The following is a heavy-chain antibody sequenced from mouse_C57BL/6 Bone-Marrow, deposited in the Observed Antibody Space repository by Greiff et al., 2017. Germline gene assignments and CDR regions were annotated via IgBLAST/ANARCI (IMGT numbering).Heavy chain of an antibody. J-gene: IGHJ2*01. CDR2: IDPNSGGT. V-gene: IGHV1-72*01. CDR1: GYTFTSYW. D-gene: IGHD2-4*01. CDR3: ARFPYYDYEEGYFDY. Sequence: QQSCKASGYTFTSYWMHWVKQRPGRGLEWIGRIDPNSGGTKYNEKFKSKATLTVDKPSSTAYMQLSSLTSEDSAVYYCARFPYYDYEEGYFDYWGQGTTLTVSS.